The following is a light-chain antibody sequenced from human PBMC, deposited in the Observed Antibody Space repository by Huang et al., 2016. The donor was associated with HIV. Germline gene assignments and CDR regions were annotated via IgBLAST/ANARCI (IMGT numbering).Light chain of an antibody. CDR2: QVS. CDR1: QSLIHSNGNTY. V-gene: IGKV2-30*02. Sequence: VVLTQSPLYLSVTLGQPASISCRSSQSLIHSNGNTYLNWFQQRPGQSPRRLISQVSMRDSGFPDRFSGSVSGTDFTLKISRVEAEDVGVYYCMQGTHLFTFGGGTRVDIK. J-gene: IGKJ4*01. CDR3: MQGTHLFT.